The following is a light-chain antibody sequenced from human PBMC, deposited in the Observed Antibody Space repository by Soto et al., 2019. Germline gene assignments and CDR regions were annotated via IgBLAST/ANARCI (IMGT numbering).Light chain of an antibody. J-gene: IGKJ1*01. CDR2: ETS. CDR3: QQYGSPDPWT. CDR1: QSVYSDY. Sequence: EIVLTQSPGSLSLSPGDRATLSCRASQSVYSDYVAWYQKKPGQAPKILIYETSTRATGIPHRFGGSGSWTDFTVIISRRQPDDFSVYYCQQYGSPDPWTFGQGTKVDMK. V-gene: IGKV3-20*01.